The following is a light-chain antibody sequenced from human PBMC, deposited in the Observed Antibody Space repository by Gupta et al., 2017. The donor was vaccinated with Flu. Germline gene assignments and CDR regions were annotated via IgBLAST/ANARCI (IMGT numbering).Light chain of an antibody. J-gene: IGKJ1*01. Sequence: DIQMTQSPSSLSASVGDRVTITCRASQSIRNSLNWYQQKPGKAPILLIFAASSLQGGVPSRFSGSGSGTDFTLPISGLQFEDLAIYYCQQSYSTPRTFGQGTKVEIK. CDR3: QQSYSTPRT. V-gene: IGKV1-39*01. CDR1: QSIRNS. CDR2: AAS.